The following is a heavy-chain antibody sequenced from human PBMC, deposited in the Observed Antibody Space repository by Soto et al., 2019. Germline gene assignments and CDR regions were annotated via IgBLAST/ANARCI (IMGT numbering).Heavy chain of an antibody. CDR2: ISYDGSNK. V-gene: IGHV3-30-3*01. Sequence: QVQLVESGGGVVQPGRSLRLSCAASGFTFSSYAMHWVRQAPGKGLEWVAVISYDGSNKYYADSVKGRFTISRDNSKNTLYLQMNSLRAEDTAVYYCARDLLRYNWNDFSYYYYGMDVWGQGTTVTVSS. J-gene: IGHJ6*02. CDR1: GFTFSSYA. D-gene: IGHD1-1*01. CDR3: ARDLLRYNWNDFSYYYYGMDV.